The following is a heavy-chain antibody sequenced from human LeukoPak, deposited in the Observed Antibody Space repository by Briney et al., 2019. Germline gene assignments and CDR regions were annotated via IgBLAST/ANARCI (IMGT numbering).Heavy chain of an antibody. J-gene: IGHJ3*02. D-gene: IGHD6-19*01. CDR1: GFTFGDYA. V-gene: IGHV3-49*04. CDR3: TGEGVADNAFDI. CDR2: IRSKAYGGTT. Sequence: GGSLRLSCTASGFTFGDYAMSWVRQAPGKGLEWVGFIRSKAYGGTTEYAASVKGRFTISRDDSKSIAYLQMNSLKTEDTAVYYCTGEGVADNAFDIWGQGTMVTVSS.